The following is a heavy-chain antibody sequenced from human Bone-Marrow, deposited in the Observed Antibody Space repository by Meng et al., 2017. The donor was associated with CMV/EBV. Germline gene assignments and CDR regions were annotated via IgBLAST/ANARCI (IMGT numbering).Heavy chain of an antibody. V-gene: IGHV3-11*01. D-gene: IGHD3-3*01. CDR3: TRVKGWSPYYSDYGMAV. CDR2: ISSGGSTI. Sequence: GESLKISCAASGFTLSDYYMSWIRQAPGKGLEWVSYISSGGSTIYYADSVKGRFTISRDNAKNSLYLQMNNLRADDTAVYYCTRVKGWSPYYSDYGMAVWGQGTTVPVYS. J-gene: IGHJ6*02. CDR1: GFTLSDYY.